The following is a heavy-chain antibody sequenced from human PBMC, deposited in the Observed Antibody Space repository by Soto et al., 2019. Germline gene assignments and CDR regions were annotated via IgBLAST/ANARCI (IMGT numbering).Heavy chain of an antibody. CDR1: GVSISSHY. CDR3: ARASDDSVIEDDNVYEFDN. J-gene: IGHJ3*02. CDR2: FYGTGNT. D-gene: IGHD2-21*01. Sequence: SETLSLTCTVSGVSISSHYWSWIRQPAGKGLERIGRFYGTGNTVYNSSLKSRVTISVDTSPNQFSLRLNSVTAADTAVYYCARASDDSVIEDDNVYEFDNWGQAPTVTV. V-gene: IGHV4-4*07.